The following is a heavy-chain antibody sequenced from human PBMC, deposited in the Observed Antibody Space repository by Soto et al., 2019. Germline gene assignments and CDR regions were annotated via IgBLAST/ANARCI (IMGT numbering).Heavy chain of an antibody. V-gene: IGHV4-59*01. Sequence: SETLSLTGTVSGGCISSSYWSWIRQPPGKGLEWIGYNYSSGSTNYNPSRKSRVTISVDTSKNQFSLQLCSVIVAAPALSYCASVRTSISNYALNIWRQATLVTLS. CDR3: ASVRTSISNYALNI. CDR1: GGCISSSY. J-gene: IGHJ3*02. D-gene: IGHD2-2*01. CDR2: NYSSGST.